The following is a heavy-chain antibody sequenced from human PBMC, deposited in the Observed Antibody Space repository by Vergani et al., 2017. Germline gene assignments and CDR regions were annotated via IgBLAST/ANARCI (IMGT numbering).Heavy chain of an antibody. CDR1: GATFRSNT. J-gene: IGHJ5*02. Sequence: QVQLVQSGAEVKKPGSSVKVSCKASGATFRSNTISWVRQVPGQGLEWMGRIIPVLGKTKYAQDFQGRLTITADESTSTAYMELSSLRSEDTAVYYCARGTVTYYYGSGSPKNWFDPWGQGTLVTVSS. CDR3: ARGTVTYYYGSGSPKNWFDP. CDR2: IIPVLGKT. V-gene: IGHV1-69*08. D-gene: IGHD3-10*01.